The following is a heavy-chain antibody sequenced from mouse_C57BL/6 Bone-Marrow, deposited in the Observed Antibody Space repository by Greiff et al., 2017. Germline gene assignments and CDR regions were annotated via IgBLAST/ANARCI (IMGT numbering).Heavy chain of an antibody. D-gene: IGHD1-2*01. Sequence: VQLQQSGAELVRPGASVKMSCKASGYTFTSYGISWVKQSNGQGLEWIGVIYPRSGNTNYNEKFKGKATLTADQSSSTAYMEFSSLTSENSAVXYDGYGNGYWGQGTSVTVSS. V-gene: IGHV1-81*01. CDR3: GYGNGY. J-gene: IGHJ4*01. CDR1: GYTFTSYG. CDR2: IYPRSGNT.